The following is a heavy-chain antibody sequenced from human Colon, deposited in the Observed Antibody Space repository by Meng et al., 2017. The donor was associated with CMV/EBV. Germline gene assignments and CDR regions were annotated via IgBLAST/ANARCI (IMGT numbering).Heavy chain of an antibody. Sequence: GESLKISCKASGYNFVNYGITWVRQAPGQGLEWMGWISPYHAKTNYAQRVQDRITMTTDTSTNTAYMELKSLRSDDTAVYYCARDGYSHSWNSEVYSDSWGQGTLVTVSS. J-gene: IGHJ4*02. CDR3: ARDGYSHSWNSEVYSDS. V-gene: IGHV1-18*01. CDR1: GYNFVNYG. CDR2: ISPYHAKT. D-gene: IGHD5-12*01.